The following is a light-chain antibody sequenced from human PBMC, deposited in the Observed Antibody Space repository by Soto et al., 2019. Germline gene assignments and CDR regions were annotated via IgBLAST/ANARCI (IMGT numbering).Light chain of an antibody. CDR3: QHYESQST. Sequence: DVQMTQSPSTLSASVGDKITITCRASQSVGRWLAWYQQKPGKAPEVLIYKASTLKYGVPSRFSGSGSGTEFSLTISSLQPDDFATYFCQHYESQSTFGQGTKVEIK. CDR1: QSVGRW. CDR2: KAS. V-gene: IGKV1-5*03. J-gene: IGKJ1*01.